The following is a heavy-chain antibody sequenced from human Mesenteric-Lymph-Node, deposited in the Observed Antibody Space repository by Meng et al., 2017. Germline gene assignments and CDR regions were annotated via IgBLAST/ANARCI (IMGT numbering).Heavy chain of an antibody. CDR1: GFTFSSYS. CDR3: AKDRRCSGGSCYSYLDY. J-gene: IGHJ4*02. Sequence: GESLKISCAASGFTFSSYSMNWVRQAPGKGLEWVSSISSSSSYIYYADSVKGRFTISRDNAKNSLYLQMNSRRAEDTAVYYWAKDRRCSGGSCYSYLDYWGQGTLVTVSS. D-gene: IGHD2-15*01. V-gene: IGHV3-21*01. CDR2: ISSSSSYI.